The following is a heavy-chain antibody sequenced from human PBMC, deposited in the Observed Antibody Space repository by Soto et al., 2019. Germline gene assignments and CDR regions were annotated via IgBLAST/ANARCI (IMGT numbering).Heavy chain of an antibody. CDR3: ARGGWSNDF. CDR1: VGSINNHY. Sequence: SETLSLTCTVSVGSINNHYWSWIRQPPGKGLEWVGYVHYTGTTNYNPSLESRVTMSVDTSKNQFFLELTSVTAADTALYFCARGGWSNDFWGQGILVTVSS. J-gene: IGHJ4*02. CDR2: VHYTGTT. D-gene: IGHD6-19*01. V-gene: IGHV4-59*11.